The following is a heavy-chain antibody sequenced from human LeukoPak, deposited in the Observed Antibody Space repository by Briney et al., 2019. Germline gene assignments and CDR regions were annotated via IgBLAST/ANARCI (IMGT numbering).Heavy chain of an antibody. CDR1: GGSISSYY. J-gene: IGHJ4*02. D-gene: IGHD3-22*01. Sequence: PSETLSLTCTVSGGSISSYYWSWIRQPPGKELEWIGYIYYSGSTNYNPSLKSRVTISVDTSKNQFSLKLSSVTAADTAAYYCARVHYDSSGYPLLYYFDYWGQGTLVTVSS. CDR3: ARVHYDSSGYPLLYYFDY. CDR2: IYYSGST. V-gene: IGHV4-59*01.